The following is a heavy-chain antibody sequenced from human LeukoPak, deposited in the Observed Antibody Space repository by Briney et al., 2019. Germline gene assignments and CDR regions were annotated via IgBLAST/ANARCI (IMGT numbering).Heavy chain of an antibody. D-gene: IGHD1-1*01. CDR3: AKDLAQLEKGAAYYYYYGMDV. V-gene: IGHV3-30*18. Sequence: GGSLRLSCAASGFTFSSYGMHWVRQAPGKGLEWVAVISYDGSNKYYADSVKGRFTISRDNSKNTLYLQMNSLRAEDTAVYYCAKDLAQLEKGAAYYYYYGMDVWGQGTTVTVSS. CDR1: GFTFSSYG. CDR2: ISYDGSNK. J-gene: IGHJ6*02.